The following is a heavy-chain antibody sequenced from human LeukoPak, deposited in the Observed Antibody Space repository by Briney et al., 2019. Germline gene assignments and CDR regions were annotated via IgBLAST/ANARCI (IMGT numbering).Heavy chain of an antibody. V-gene: IGHV3-30-3*01. Sequence: GGSLRLSCAASGFTFSNYAMSWVRQAPGKGLEWVAFISYDGSNKDYADSVKGRFTISRDNPRNTLYLQMNILRTEDTAVYYCAKEGTPQVSTWYDLWGQGTQVIVSS. D-gene: IGHD3-10*01. J-gene: IGHJ5*02. CDR1: GFTFSNYA. CDR2: ISYDGSNK. CDR3: AKEGTPQVSTWYDL.